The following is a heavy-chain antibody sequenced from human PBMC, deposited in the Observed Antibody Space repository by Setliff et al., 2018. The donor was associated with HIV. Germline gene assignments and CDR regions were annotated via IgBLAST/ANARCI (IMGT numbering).Heavy chain of an antibody. J-gene: IGHJ5*02. CDR2: IYYSGST. CDR1: GGSISSHY. Sequence: SETLSLTCTVSGGSISSHYWSWIRQPPGKGLEWIGYIYYSGSTNYNPSLKSRVTISVDTSKNQFSLKLSSVTAADTAVYYCARSTVGAGASFPWGRGSLVTVSS. D-gene: IGHD1-26*01. V-gene: IGHV4-59*11. CDR3: ARSTVGAGASFP.